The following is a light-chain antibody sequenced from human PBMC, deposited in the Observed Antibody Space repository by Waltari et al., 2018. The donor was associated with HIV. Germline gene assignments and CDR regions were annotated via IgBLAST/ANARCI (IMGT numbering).Light chain of an antibody. CDR3: SSYTSTSIPV. V-gene: IGLV2-14*01. CDR1: NSDVGDYHY. CDR2: EVS. Sequence: TISCTGTNSDVGDYHYVSWYQQHPGKAPKLMIFEVSDRPSGVSNRFSGSKSGNTASLTISGLQAEDEADYYCSSYTSTSIPVFGGGTKLTVL. J-gene: IGLJ2*01.